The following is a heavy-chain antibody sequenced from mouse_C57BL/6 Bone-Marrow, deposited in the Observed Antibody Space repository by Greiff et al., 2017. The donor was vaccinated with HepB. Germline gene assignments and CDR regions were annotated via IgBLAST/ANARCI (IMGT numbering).Heavy chain of an antibody. D-gene: IGHD2-5*01. V-gene: IGHV2-2*01. Sequence: QVQLQQSGPGLVQPSQSLSITCTVSGFSLTNYGVHWVRQSPGKGLEWLGAIWSGGSPDSNAAFISRLSISKDNSESQVFFKMNSLQADDTAIYYCARMAYYSNSNYFDNWGQGTTLTVSS. CDR3: ARMAYYSNSNYFDN. J-gene: IGHJ2*01. CDR1: GFSLTNYG. CDR2: IWSGGSP.